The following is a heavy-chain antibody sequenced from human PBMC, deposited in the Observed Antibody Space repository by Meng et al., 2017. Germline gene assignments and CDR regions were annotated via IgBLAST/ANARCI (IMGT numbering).Heavy chain of an antibody. CDR2: INPNSGGT. V-gene: IGHV1-2*02. CDR3: ARYYYDSSGYYFSAFDI. J-gene: IGHJ3*02. CDR1: GYTFTGYY. Sequence: ASVKVSCKASGYTFTGYYMHWVRQAPGQGLEWMGWINPNSGGTNYAQKFQGRVTMTRDTSISTAYMELSRLRSDDTAVYYCARYYYDSSGYYFSAFDIWGQGTVVTVSS. D-gene: IGHD3-22*01.